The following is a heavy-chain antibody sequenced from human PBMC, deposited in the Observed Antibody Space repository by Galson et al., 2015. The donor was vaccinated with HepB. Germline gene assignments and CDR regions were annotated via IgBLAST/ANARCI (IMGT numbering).Heavy chain of an antibody. V-gene: IGHV3-30*18. CDR1: GFTFSSYA. Sequence: SLRLSCAASGFTFSSYAMHWVRQAPGKGLDWVALISYDGINKHYSDSVKGRFTISRDNSENTLYLQMNSLRPEDTAVYYCAKGVSGYLVYWGQGSLVTGSS. CDR2: ISYDGINK. CDR3: AKGVSGYLVY. D-gene: IGHD6-13*01. J-gene: IGHJ4*02.